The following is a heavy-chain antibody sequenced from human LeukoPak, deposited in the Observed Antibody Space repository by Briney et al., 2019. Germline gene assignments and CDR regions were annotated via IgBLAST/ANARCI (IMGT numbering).Heavy chain of an antibody. CDR1: GGSFSGYY. V-gene: IGHV4-34*01. D-gene: IGHD6-19*01. J-gene: IGHJ6*04. CDR2: INHSGST. CDR3: ARVGYSSGWLALDV. Sequence: SETLSLTCAVYGGSFSGYYWSWIRQPPGKGLEWIGEINHSGSTYYNPSLKSRVTISVDTSKNQFSLKLSSVTAADTAVYYCARVGYSSGWLALDVWGKGTTVTVSS.